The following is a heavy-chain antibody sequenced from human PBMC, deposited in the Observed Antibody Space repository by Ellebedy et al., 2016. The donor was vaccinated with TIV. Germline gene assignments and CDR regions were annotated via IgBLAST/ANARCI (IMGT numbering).Heavy chain of an antibody. CDR2: ISSSSSYI. CDR1: GFTFNSYS. CDR3: AKGALWFGEIDAFDV. D-gene: IGHD3-10*01. J-gene: IGHJ3*01. Sequence: GGSLRLSXAASGFTFNSYSMNWVRQAPGKGLEWVSSISSSSSYIYYADSVKGRFTISRDNSKNTLYLHMSSLRVEDTAVYYCAKGALWFGEIDAFDVWGQGTMVTVSS. V-gene: IGHV3-21*04.